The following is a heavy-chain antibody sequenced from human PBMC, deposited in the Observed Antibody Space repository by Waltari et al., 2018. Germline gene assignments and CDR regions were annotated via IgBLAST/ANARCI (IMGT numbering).Heavy chain of an antibody. CDR1: GFPFYNVW. Sequence: EVQLLESGGGLVKPGGSLRLSCAASGFPFYNVWMSWVRLAPGRGLEGLGRIEAKKDGGATNYAASVKGRFTISRDDSKSTLFLQLTSLTSEDTAVYYCVTSNHDGSGVSLDYWGQGTLVTVSS. D-gene: IGHD3-10*01. CDR2: IEAKKDGGAT. CDR3: VTSNHDGSGVSLDY. J-gene: IGHJ4*02. V-gene: IGHV3-15*04.